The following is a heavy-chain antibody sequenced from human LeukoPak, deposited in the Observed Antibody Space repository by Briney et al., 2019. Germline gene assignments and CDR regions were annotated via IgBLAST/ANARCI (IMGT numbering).Heavy chain of an antibody. D-gene: IGHD2-8*01. V-gene: IGHV4-34*01. CDR2: INHSGST. CDR3: ARGTYCTNGVCYGLYYYYYYMDV. J-gene: IGHJ6*03. CDR1: GGSFSGYY. Sequence: PSETLSLTCAVYGGSFSGYYWSWIRQPPGKGLEWIGEINHSGSTNYNPSLTSRVTISVDTSKNQFSLKLSSVTAADTAVYYCARGTYCTNGVCYGLYYYYYYMDVWGKGTTVTVSS.